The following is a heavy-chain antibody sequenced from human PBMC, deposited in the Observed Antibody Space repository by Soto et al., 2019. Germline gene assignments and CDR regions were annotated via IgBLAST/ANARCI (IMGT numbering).Heavy chain of an antibody. D-gene: IGHD2-8*01. CDR3: ARDLGEMYAI. V-gene: IGHV3-21*01. CDR1: GFTFSSST. Sequence: LRLSCAGSGFTFSSSTMSWVRQAPGKGLEWVSSISSSSYIYQPDSLKGRFTISRDNAKNSLYLHVNSLRPEDTAVYYCARDLGEMYAIWGQGTRVTVSS. J-gene: IGHJ4*02. CDR2: ISSSSYI.